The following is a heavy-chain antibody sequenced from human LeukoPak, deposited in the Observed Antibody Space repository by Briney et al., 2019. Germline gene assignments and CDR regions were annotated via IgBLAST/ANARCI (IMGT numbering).Heavy chain of an antibody. J-gene: IGHJ4*02. V-gene: IGHV4-61*02. CDR1: GGSISSGSYY. Sequence: SQTLSLTCTVSGGSISSGSYYWSWIRQPAGKGLEWIGRIYTSGSTNYNPSLKSRVTISVDTSKNQFSLTLSSVTAADTAVYYCARDGRGYLQDFDCWGQGTLVTVSS. D-gene: IGHD3-3*01. CDR3: ARDGRGYLQDFDC. CDR2: IYTSGST.